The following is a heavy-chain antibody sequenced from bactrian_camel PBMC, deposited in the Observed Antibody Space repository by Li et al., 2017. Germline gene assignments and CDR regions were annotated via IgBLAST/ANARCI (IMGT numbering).Heavy chain of an antibody. V-gene: IGHV3S53*01. Sequence: VQLVESGGGSVQAGGSLKLSCAASGVTDSLDCMAWFRQTPGKEREGIAAMHRSGRTYYVGSGQARYTISRDKAKNTLYLQMNNLQPDDTAMYYCAADLRLPVMCSSWVIDYKYWGQGTQVTVS. D-gene: IGHD6*01. CDR1: GVTDSLDC. J-gene: IGHJ4*01. CDR2: MHRSGRT. CDR3: AADLRLPVMCSSWVIDYKY.